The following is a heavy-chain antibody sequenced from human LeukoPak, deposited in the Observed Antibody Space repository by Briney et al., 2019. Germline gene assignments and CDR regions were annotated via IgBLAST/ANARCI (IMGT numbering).Heavy chain of an antibody. J-gene: IGHJ4*02. CDR3: ARGLPPVMIYYFDY. D-gene: IGHD3-22*01. CDR2: MWYDGSNK. CDR1: GFTFNSYG. V-gene: IGHV3-33*01. Sequence: PGGSLRLSCAASGFTFNSYGMHWVRQAPGKGLEWGAVMWYDGSNKYYADSVKGRFTISRDDSKNTLYLQMNSLRAEDSAMYYCARGLPPVMIYYFDYWGQGTLVTVSS.